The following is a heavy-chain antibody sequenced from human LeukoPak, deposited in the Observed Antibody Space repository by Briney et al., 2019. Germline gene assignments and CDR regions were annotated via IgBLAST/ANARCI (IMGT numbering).Heavy chain of an antibody. D-gene: IGHD3-10*01. CDR2: IYYSGST. Sequence: PSETLSLTCTVSGGSVSGGSYYWSWIRQPPGKGLEWIGYIYYSGSTNYNPSLKSRVTISVDTSKNQFSLKLSSVTAADTAVYYCARVWVDYYGSGSYYNDGAAYFDYWGQGTLVTVSS. V-gene: IGHV4-61*01. J-gene: IGHJ4*02. CDR3: ARVWVDYYGSGSYYNDGAAYFDY. CDR1: GGSVSGGSYY.